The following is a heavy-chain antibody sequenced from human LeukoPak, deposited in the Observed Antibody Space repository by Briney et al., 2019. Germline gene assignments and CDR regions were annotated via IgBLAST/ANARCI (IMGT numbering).Heavy chain of an antibody. Sequence: PSETLSLTCAVSGGSISSGGYYWSWIRQHPGKGLEWIGYIYYSGSTYYNPSLKSRVTISVDTSKNQFSLKLSSVTAADTAVYYCARARYSYGYSDYWGQGTLVTVSS. CDR3: ARARYSYGYSDY. J-gene: IGHJ4*02. V-gene: IGHV4-31*11. CDR1: GGSISSGGYY. CDR2: IYYSGST. D-gene: IGHD5-18*01.